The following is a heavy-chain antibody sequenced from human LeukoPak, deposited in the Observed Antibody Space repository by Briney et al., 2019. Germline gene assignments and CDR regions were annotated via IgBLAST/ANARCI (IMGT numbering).Heavy chain of an antibody. CDR1: GGSISSGSYS. J-gene: IGHJ4*02. V-gene: IGHV4-30-2*01. CDR3: ARFSPRAMGNYLDF. Sequence: SQTLSLTCAVSGGSISSGSYSWSWIRQPPGKGLEWIGYIYPRGSTYYNPSLKSRVILSLDKSANQFSLNLSSVTAADTAAYYCARFSPRAMGNYLDFWGQGTLVTVSS. D-gene: IGHD7-27*01. CDR2: IYPRGST.